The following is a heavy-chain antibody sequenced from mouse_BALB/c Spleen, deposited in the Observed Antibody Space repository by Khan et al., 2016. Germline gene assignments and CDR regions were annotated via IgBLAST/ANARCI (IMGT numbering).Heavy chain of an antibody. J-gene: IGHJ4*01. Sequence: QVQLKQSGPDLVAPSQSLSITCTVSGFSLTSYGVHWVRQPPGKGLEWLVVIWSDGSTTYNSALKSRLSISKDNSKSQVFLKMNSLQTDDTAMYYCARHRNLGNYDAMDYWGQGTSVTVSS. V-gene: IGHV2-6-2*01. D-gene: IGHD2-1*01. CDR3: ARHRNLGNYDAMDY. CDR1: GFSLTSYG. CDR2: IWSDGST.